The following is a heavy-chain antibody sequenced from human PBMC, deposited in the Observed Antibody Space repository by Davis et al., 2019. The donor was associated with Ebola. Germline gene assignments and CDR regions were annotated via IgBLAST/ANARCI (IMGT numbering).Heavy chain of an antibody. D-gene: IGHD2-8*02. V-gene: IGHV3-53*01. Sequence: GESLKISCAASGFTFSRYSMNWVRQAPGKGLEWVSVICSDGTIYYADHVEGRFTVSRDDSKNKVYLEMDSLRAEDTAIYYCAREIYFGGTGGFDYWGQGALVTVSS. J-gene: IGHJ4*02. CDR2: ICSDGTI. CDR1: GFTFSRYS. CDR3: AREIYFGGTGGFDY.